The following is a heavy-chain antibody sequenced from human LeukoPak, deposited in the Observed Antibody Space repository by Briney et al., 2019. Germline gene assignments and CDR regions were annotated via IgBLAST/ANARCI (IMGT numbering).Heavy chain of an antibody. J-gene: IGHJ4*02. CDR1: GYTFTNYG. V-gene: IGHV1-18*01. CDR2: ISAYNGNT. Sequence: ASVKVSCKASGYTFTNYGINWVRQAPGQGLEWMGWISAYNGNTNYAQKLQGRVTMTTDTSTSTAYMELRSLRSDDTAVYYCARDLDQYSGRFGGFGHDFWGQGTLVAVSS. CDR3: ARDLDQYSGRFGGFGHDF. D-gene: IGHD1-26*01.